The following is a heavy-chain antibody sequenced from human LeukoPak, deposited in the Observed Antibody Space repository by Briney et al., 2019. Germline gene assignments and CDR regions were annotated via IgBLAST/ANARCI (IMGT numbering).Heavy chain of an antibody. J-gene: IGHJ4*02. Sequence: GGSLRLSCAASGFTFSGYAMSWVRQAPGKGLEWVSAISGSGGSTYYADSVRGRFTISRDSSKNTLYLQMNSLRAEDTAVYYCAKVYSGSYLGYFDYWGQGTLVTVSS. D-gene: IGHD1-26*01. CDR2: ISGSGGST. V-gene: IGHV3-23*01. CDR3: AKVYSGSYLGYFDY. CDR1: GFTFSGYA.